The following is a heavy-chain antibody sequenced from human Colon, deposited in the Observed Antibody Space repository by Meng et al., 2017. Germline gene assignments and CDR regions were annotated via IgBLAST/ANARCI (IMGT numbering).Heavy chain of an antibody. Sequence: GESLKISCAASGSTFSSYAMHWVRQAPGQGLEWVAVISYDGSNKYYADSVKGRFTISRDNSKNTLYLQMNSLRAEDTAVYYCARRSNDNYDSGGYQLDYWGQGTLVTVSS. CDR2: ISYDGSNK. CDR1: GSTFSSYA. D-gene: IGHD3-22*01. V-gene: IGHV3-30*04. CDR3: ARRSNDNYDSGGYQLDY. J-gene: IGHJ4*02.